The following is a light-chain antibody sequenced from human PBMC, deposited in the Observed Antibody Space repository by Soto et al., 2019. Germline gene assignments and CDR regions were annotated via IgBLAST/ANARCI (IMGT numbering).Light chain of an antibody. J-gene: IGKJ4*01. CDR3: QQYNEWPPLT. Sequence: EIVLTHSPGTLCFTQGERATLSFRASQSVDRPLAWYQQKPCQSPRLLIYGASNRATVIPDRFSGSGSGTDFTLTISRLEPEDFAVYYCQQYNEWPPLTFGGGTKVDIK. CDR1: QSVDRP. V-gene: IGKV3-20*01. CDR2: GAS.